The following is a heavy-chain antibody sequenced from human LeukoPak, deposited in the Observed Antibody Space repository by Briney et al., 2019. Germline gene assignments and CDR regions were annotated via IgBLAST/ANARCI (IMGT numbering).Heavy chain of an antibody. Sequence: SETLSLTCAVYGGSFSGYSWSWIRQPPGKGLECIGEINHSGSTSYNPSLKSRVTISVDTSKNHFSLKLSSVTAADTAVYYCARIVGTTFDFFDFWGQGTLVTVSS. J-gene: IGHJ4*02. D-gene: IGHD1-1*01. CDR2: INHSGST. V-gene: IGHV4-34*01. CDR3: ARIVGTTFDFFDF. CDR1: GGSFSGYS.